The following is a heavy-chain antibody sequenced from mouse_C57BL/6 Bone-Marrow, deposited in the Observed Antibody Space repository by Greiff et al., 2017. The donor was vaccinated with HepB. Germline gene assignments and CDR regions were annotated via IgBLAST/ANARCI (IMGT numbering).Heavy chain of an antibody. Sequence: VQLQQPGAELVKPGASVKLSCKASGYTFTTYWMHWVKQRPGRGLEWIGRIDPNSGGTKYNEKFKSKATLTVDKPSSTAYMQLSSLTSEDSAVYYCARDRTGREGRAMDYWGQGTSVTVSS. J-gene: IGHJ4*01. CDR3: ARDRTGREGRAMDY. CDR2: IDPNSGGT. CDR1: GYTFTTYW. D-gene: IGHD4-1*01. V-gene: IGHV1-72*01.